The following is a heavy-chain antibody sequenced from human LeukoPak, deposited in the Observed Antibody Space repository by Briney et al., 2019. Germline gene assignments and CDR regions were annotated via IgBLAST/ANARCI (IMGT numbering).Heavy chain of an antibody. Sequence: PGGSLRLSCVASGFTSGFTFSDYAMHWVRQAPGKGLEWVAIIRHNGIAQDYADSVQGRFTISRDNSKHTLYLQMNSLRVEDTAIYYCTKERRGWFSEHWGQGTPVTVSS. D-gene: IGHD2/OR15-2a*01. CDR3: TKERRGWFSEH. J-gene: IGHJ1*01. CDR2: IRHNGIAQ. CDR1: GFTSGFTFSDYA. V-gene: IGHV3-30*02.